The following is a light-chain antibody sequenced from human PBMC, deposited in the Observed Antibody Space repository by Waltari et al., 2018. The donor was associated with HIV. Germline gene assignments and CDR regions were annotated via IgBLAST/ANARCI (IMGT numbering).Light chain of an antibody. CDR3: QQRQRNDWLT. CDR2: DAS. J-gene: IGKJ4*01. CDR1: QSVSNC. Sequence: VLTQSPATLSSSPGERATLPCRASQSVSNCLAWYQQKPGQPPRLLIYDASSRATGIPARFSGSGSGTDFTLTISSLEPEDFAVYYCQQRQRNDWLTFGGGTKVEIK. V-gene: IGKV3-11*01.